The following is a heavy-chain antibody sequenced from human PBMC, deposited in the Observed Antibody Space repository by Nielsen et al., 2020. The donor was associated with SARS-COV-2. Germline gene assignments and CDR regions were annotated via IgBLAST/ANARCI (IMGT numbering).Heavy chain of an antibody. CDR3: ASHVLRYFDWLPSDSSGDAFDI. Sequence: VRQAPGKGLEWVSVIYSGGSTYYADSVKGRFTISRHNSKNTLYLQMNSLRAEDTAVYYCASHVLRYFDWLPSDSSGDAFDIWGQGTMVTVSS. V-gene: IGHV3-66*04. CDR2: IYSGGST. J-gene: IGHJ3*02. D-gene: IGHD3-9*01.